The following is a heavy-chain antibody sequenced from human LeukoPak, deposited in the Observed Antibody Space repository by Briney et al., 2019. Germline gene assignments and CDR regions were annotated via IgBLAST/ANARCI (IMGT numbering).Heavy chain of an antibody. J-gene: IGHJ4*02. CDR3: ATKGDYGDYSWYFDY. CDR2: IIPIFGTA. V-gene: IGHV1-69*01. CDR1: GGTFSSYA. Sequence: SVKVSCKASGGTFSSYAISWVRQAPGQGLEWMGGIIPIFGTANYAQKFQGRVTITADESTSIAYMELSSLRSEDTAVYYCATKGDYGDYSWYFDYWGQGTLVTVSS. D-gene: IGHD4-17*01.